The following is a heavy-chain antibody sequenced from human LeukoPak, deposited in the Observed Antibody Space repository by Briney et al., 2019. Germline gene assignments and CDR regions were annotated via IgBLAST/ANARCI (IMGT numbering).Heavy chain of an antibody. D-gene: IGHD5-24*01. CDR2: IYYSGST. V-gene: IGHV4-30-4*01. J-gene: IGHJ4*02. CDR3: ARRRDGYNRGVHYFDY. Sequence: SETLSLTCAVYGGSFSDYYWSWIRQPPGKGLEWIGYIYYSGSTYYNPSLKSRVTISVDTSKNQFSLKLSSVTAADTAVYYCARRRDGYNRGVHYFDYWGQGTLVTVSS. CDR1: GGSFSDYY.